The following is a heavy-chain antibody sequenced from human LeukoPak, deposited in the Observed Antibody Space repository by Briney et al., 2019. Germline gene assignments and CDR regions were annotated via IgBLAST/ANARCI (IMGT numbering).Heavy chain of an antibody. CDR2: ISAYNGNT. V-gene: IGHV1-18*01. CDR1: GYTFTSYG. CDR3: ASGAGYCSGGSCYRY. J-gene: IGHJ4*02. Sequence: ASVKVSCKASGYTFTSYGISWVRQAPGQGLEWMGWISAYNGNTNYAQKLQGRVTMTTDTSTSTAYMELSSLRSEDTAVYYCASGAGYCSGGSCYRYWGQGTLVTVSS. D-gene: IGHD2-15*01.